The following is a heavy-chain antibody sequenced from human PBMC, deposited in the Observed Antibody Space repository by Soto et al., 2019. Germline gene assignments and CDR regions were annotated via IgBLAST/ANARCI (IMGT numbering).Heavy chain of an antibody. CDR2: IKQDGSEK. D-gene: IGHD6-19*01. V-gene: IGHV3-7*01. CDR3: ARGAVAGFN. CDR1: GFTFISYS. Sequence: GGSLRLSCAASGFTFISYSMSWVRQAPGKGLEWVANIKQDGSEKYYVDSVKGRFTISRDNAKNSLYLQVNSLRVEDTAVYYCARGAVAGFNWGQGTLVTVSS. J-gene: IGHJ4*02.